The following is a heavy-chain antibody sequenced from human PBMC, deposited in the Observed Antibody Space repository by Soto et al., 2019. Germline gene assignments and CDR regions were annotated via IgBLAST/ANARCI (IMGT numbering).Heavy chain of an antibody. V-gene: IGHV4-59*08. D-gene: IGHD6-19*01. J-gene: IGHJ4*02. CDR3: ARGFAIGWYTYFFDL. Sequence: QVQLQESGPGLVKPSETLSLTCTVSGASISGYHWGWIQQPPGKGLEWIGYLYYTGSTHYNPSLKSRVTMSVDTSKNQFSLELNSVTAADTAVYYCARGFAIGWYTYFFDLWGQGPLVTVSS. CDR1: GASISGYH. CDR2: LYYTGST.